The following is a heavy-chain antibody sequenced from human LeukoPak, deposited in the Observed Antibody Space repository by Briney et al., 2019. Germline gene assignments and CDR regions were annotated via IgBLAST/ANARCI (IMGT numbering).Heavy chain of an antibody. V-gene: IGHV1-46*01. D-gene: IGHD6-13*01. CDR3: ARDRLSIGIAAEPFDAFDI. Sequence: ASVKVSCKASGYTFTSYYMHWVRQAPGQGLEWMGIINPSGGSTSYAQKFQGRVTMTRDMSTRTVYMELSSLRSEDTAVYYCARDRLSIGIAAEPFDAFDIWGQGTMVTVSS. J-gene: IGHJ3*02. CDR2: INPSGGST. CDR1: GYTFTSYY.